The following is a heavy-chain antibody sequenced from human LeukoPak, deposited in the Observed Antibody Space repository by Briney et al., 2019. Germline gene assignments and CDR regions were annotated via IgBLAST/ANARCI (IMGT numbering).Heavy chain of an antibody. J-gene: IGHJ4*02. CDR1: GFTFSAYA. CDR3: AKEMTTISMFDY. CDR2: ISYDGSNK. Sequence: TGGSLRLSCTASGFTFSAYAMHWVRQASGKGLEWVAIISYDGSNKYYADSVKGRFTISRDNSKNTLYLQMNSLRAEDTAVYYCAKEMTTISMFDYWGQGTLVTVSS. D-gene: IGHD5-24*01. V-gene: IGHV3-30*04.